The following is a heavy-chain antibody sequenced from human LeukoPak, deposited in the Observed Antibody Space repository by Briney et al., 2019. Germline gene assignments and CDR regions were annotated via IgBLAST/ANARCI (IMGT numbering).Heavy chain of an antibody. CDR1: GGSFSGYY. D-gene: IGHD1-14*01. CDR3: AGAGDAFDI. Sequence: SETLSLTCAVYGGSFSGYYWSWIRQPPGKGLEWIGYIYYSGSTNYNPSLKSRVTISVDTSKNQFSLKLSSVTAADTAVYYCAGAGDAFDIWGQGTMVTVSS. CDR2: IYYSGST. V-gene: IGHV4-59*01. J-gene: IGHJ3*02.